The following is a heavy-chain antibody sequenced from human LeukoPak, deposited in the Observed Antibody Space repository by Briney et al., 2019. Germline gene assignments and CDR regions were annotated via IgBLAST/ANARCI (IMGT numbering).Heavy chain of an antibody. Sequence: ASVKVSCKASGYTFTGYYMHWVRQAPGRGLEWMGWINPNSGGTNYAQKFQGRVTMTRDTTISTAYMELSRLRSDDTAVYYCARDLWDSGSRDAFDIWGQGTMVTVSS. CDR3: ARDLWDSGSRDAFDI. CDR1: GYTFTGYY. V-gene: IGHV1-2*02. D-gene: IGHD1-26*01. CDR2: INPNSGGT. J-gene: IGHJ3*02.